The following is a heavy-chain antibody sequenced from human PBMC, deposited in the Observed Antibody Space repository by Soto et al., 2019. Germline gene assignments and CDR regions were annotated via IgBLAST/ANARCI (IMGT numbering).Heavy chain of an antibody. CDR1: GFMFSAYT. V-gene: IGHV3-21*06. CDR3: ATPYYFNH. CDR2: ISDDSSYI. Sequence: GSLRLSCAASGFMFSAYTMNWVRQAPGKGLEWLSSISDDSSYIDYADSLRGRFTVSRDNARNSLYLQIGSLGVEDTAVYYCATPYYFNHWGPGTLVTVSS. D-gene: IGHD3-16*01. J-gene: IGHJ1*01.